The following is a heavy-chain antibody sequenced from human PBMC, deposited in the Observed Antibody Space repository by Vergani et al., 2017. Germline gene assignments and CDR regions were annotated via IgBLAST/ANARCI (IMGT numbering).Heavy chain of an antibody. J-gene: IGHJ4*02. D-gene: IGHD3-10*02. CDR1: GGPIRSYY. V-gene: IGHV4-59*01. CDR3: AARNVRGVMRYFDY. CDR2: IDYSGST. Sequence: QVQLQESGPGLVKPSETLSLTCTVSGGPIRSYYWSWIRQPPGKGLGWIGFIDYSGSTNYNPSLNSGDTISVDTSKNQFSRKLSAVTAADTAVYYCAARNVRGVMRYFDYWGQGTLVTVSS.